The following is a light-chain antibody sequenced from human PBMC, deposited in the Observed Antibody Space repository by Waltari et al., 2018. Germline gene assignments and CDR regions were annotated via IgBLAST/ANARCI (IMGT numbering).Light chain of an antibody. CDR2: AAS. CDR3: QQGYNTPWT. J-gene: IGKJ1*01. V-gene: IGKV1-39*01. CDR1: HSINNF. Sequence: DIQMTQSPSSLSASVGDRVTITCRTSHSINNFLNWYQQKSGKAPQLLISAASRLQSGVPSRVSGGGSGTDFTPTISSLQPEDFATYYCQQGYNTPWTFGQGTKVEIK.